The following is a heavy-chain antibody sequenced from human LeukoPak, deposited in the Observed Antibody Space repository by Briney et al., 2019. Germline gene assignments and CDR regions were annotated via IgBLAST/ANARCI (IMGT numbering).Heavy chain of an antibody. CDR2: IYYSGST. Sequence: SETLSLTCTVSGGSISSYYWSWIRQPPGKGLEWIGYIYYSGSTNYNPSLKSRATISVDTSKNQFSLKLSSVTAADTAVYYCARGRGPMITFGGVIVYFDYWGQGTLVTVSS. CDR1: GGSISSYY. D-gene: IGHD3-16*02. V-gene: IGHV4-59*01. J-gene: IGHJ4*02. CDR3: ARGRGPMITFGGVIVYFDY.